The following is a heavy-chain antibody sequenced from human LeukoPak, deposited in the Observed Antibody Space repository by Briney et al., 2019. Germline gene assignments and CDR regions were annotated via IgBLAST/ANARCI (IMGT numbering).Heavy chain of an antibody. CDR3: AKDGVDSDMIYYYYYMDV. CDR1: GFTFSNYG. J-gene: IGHJ6*03. CDR2: IRYDGSNK. Sequence: SGGSLRLSCAASGFTFSNYGMHWVRQAPGKGLEWVAFIRYDGSNKYYADSVKGRFTISRDNSKNMLYLQMSSLRAEDTAVYYCAKDGVDSDMIYYYYYMDVWGKGTTVTVSS. V-gene: IGHV3-30*02. D-gene: IGHD5-18*01.